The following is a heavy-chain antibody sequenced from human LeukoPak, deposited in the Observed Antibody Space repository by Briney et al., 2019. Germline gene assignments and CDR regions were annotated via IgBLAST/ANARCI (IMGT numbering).Heavy chain of an antibody. Sequence: PSETLSLTCTVSGGSISSGGYYWSWIRQPPGKGLEWIGYIYHSGSTYYNPSLKSRVTISVDTSKNQFSLKLSSVTAADTAVYYCARSPPGYCSSTSPCYLDYWGQGTLVTVSS. D-gene: IGHD2-2*01. V-gene: IGHV4-30-2*02. CDR3: ARSPPGYCSSTSPCYLDY. J-gene: IGHJ4*02. CDR1: GGSISSGGYY. CDR2: IYHSGST.